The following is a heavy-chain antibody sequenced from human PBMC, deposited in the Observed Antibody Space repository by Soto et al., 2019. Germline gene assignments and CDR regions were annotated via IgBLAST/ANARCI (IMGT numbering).Heavy chain of an antibody. J-gene: IGHJ3*02. CDR1: GFTFSSYA. CDR3: ARDIPMVVVVKADDAFDM. D-gene: IGHD3-22*01. CDR2: ISGSGGST. V-gene: IGHV3-23*01. Sequence: GGSLRLSCAASGFTFSSYAMSWVRQAPGKGLEWVSAISGSGGSTYYADSVKGRFTISRDNSKNTLYLQMNSLRAEDTAVYYCARDIPMVVVVKADDAFDMWGQGTMVTVSS.